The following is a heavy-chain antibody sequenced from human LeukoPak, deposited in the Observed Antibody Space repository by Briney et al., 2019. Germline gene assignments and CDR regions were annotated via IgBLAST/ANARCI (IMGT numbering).Heavy chain of an antibody. D-gene: IGHD6-19*01. CDR1: GGSISSYY. Sequence: SETLSLTCTVSGGSISSYYWSWIRQPPGKGLEWIGYIYYSRSTNYNPSLKSRVTISVDTSKNQFSLKLSSVTAADTAVCYCARGEVAVEYYFDYWGQGTLVTVSS. CDR3: ARGEVAVEYYFDY. V-gene: IGHV4-59*01. CDR2: IYYSRST. J-gene: IGHJ4*02.